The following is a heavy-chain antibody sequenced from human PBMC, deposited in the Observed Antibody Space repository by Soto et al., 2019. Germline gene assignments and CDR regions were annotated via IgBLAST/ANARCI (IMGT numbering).Heavy chain of an antibody. CDR1: GGSFSGYY. Sequence: SETLSLTCAVYGGSFSGYYWSWIRQPPGKGLEWIGEINHSGSTNHNPSLKSRVTISVDTSKNQFSLKLNSVTAADTGVYYFARFGGNKVKNEPWGQGTLVTVPS. CDR3: ARFGGNKVKNEP. D-gene: IGHD2-21*01. CDR2: INHSGST. J-gene: IGHJ5*02. V-gene: IGHV4-34*01.